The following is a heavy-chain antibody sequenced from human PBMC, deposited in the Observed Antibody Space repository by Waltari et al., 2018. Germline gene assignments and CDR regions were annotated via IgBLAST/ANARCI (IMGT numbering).Heavy chain of an antibody. Sequence: QVQLQESGPGLVKPSETLSLTCTVSGGSISSYYWSWLRQPAGKGLEWIGRIYTSGSTNYNPSLKSRVTMSVDTSKNQFSLKLSSVTAADTAVYYCARDRSNYDSSGYPDYWGQGTLVTVSS. D-gene: IGHD3-22*01. CDR1: GGSISSYY. CDR3: ARDRSNYDSSGYPDY. V-gene: IGHV4-4*07. CDR2: IYTSGST. J-gene: IGHJ4*02.